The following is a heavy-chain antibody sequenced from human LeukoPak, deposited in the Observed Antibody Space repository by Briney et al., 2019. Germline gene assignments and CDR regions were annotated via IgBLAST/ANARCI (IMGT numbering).Heavy chain of an antibody. D-gene: IGHD5-12*01. V-gene: IGHV4-59*01. CDR1: GGSISSYY. CDR2: IYYSGST. Sequence: PSETLSLTRTVSGGSISSYYWSWIRQPPGKGLEWIGYIYYSGSTNYNPSLKSRVTISVDTSKNQFSLKLSSVTAADTAVYYCAREGVATTFDYWGQGTLVTVSS. CDR3: AREGVATTFDY. J-gene: IGHJ4*02.